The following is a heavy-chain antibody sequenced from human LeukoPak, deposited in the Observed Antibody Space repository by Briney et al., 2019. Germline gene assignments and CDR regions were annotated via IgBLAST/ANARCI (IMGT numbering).Heavy chain of an antibody. V-gene: IGHV4-59*08. CDR2: MHHSGST. J-gene: IGHJ3*02. CDR1: GGSINSYY. CDR3: ARHSRSGSGGYENAFDI. D-gene: IGHD5-12*01. Sequence: SETLSLTCTVSGGSINSYYWSCLRQPPGKGLEWIGYMHHSGSTKHNPYLKSRVAISVDTSKSQFSLKLSSVTAADTAIHFCARHSRSGSGGYENAFDIWGQGSMVTVSS.